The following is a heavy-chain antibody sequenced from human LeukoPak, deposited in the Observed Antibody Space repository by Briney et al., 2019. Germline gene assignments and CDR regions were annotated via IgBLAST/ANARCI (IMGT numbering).Heavy chain of an antibody. CDR3: ARVWHYYDTSDYYCPDYFNY. D-gene: IGHD3-22*01. V-gene: IGHV1-2*02. Sequence: EASVKVSCKASGYTFTGYYMHWVRQAPGQGLEWMGWINPNSGGTNYAQKFQGRVTMTRDTSISTAYMELSRLRSDDTAVYYCARVWHYYDTSDYYCPDYFNYWGQGTLVTVSS. CDR2: INPNSGGT. CDR1: GYTFTGYY. J-gene: IGHJ4*02.